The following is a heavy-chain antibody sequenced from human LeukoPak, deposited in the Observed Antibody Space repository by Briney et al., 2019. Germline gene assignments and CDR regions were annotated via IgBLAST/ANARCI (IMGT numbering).Heavy chain of an antibody. CDR3: AKTLPTFYDSSGFDY. D-gene: IGHD3-22*01. CDR2: ISGSGGST. J-gene: IGHJ4*02. CDR1: GFTFSSYS. V-gene: IGHV3-23*01. Sequence: GGSLRLSCAASGFTFSSYSMNWVRQAPGKGLEWVSAISGSGGSTYYADSVKGRFTISRDNSKNTLYLQMNSLRAEDTAVYYCAKTLPTFYDSSGFDYWGQGTLVTVSS.